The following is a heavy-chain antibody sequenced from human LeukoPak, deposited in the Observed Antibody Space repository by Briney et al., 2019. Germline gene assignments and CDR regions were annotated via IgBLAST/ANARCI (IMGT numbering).Heavy chain of an antibody. V-gene: IGHV4-38-2*01. CDR1: GYSISSGYY. CDR3: ARQGTIFGVTNFDY. Sequence: PSGTLSLTCAVSGYSISSGYYWGWIRQPPGKGLEWIGSIYHSGSTYYNPSLKSRVTISVDTSKNQFSLKLSSVTAADTAVYYCARQGTIFGVTNFDYWGQGTLVTVSS. J-gene: IGHJ4*02. CDR2: IYHSGST. D-gene: IGHD3-3*01.